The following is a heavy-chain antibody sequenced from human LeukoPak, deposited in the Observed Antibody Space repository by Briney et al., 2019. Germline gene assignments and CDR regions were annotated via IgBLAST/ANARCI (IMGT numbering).Heavy chain of an antibody. Sequence: ASVKVSCKASGYTFTSYDIHWVRQAPGQGLEWMGWMNPNSGNTNYAQKFQGRVTMTRDTSISTAYMELSRLRSDDTAVYYCARVIRVAAATGGCDYWGQGTLVTVSS. D-gene: IGHD6-13*01. J-gene: IGHJ4*02. V-gene: IGHV1-2*02. CDR1: GYTFTSYD. CDR2: MNPNSGNT. CDR3: ARVIRVAAATGGCDY.